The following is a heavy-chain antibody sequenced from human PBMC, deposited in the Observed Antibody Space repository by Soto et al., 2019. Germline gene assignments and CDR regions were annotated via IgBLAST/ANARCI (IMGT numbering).Heavy chain of an antibody. V-gene: IGHV3-74*01. CDR3: AREEIRGVYAY. CDR2: INSYLSSA. CDR1: GFTFSSYS. D-gene: IGHD3-10*01. J-gene: IGHJ4*02. Sequence: GGSLRLSCAGSGFTFSSYSMNWVRQAPVKGLELVSRINSYLSSASRADSVKGGFTISRCSAKNALYLQMNSLRAEDTAVYHCAREEIRGVYAYWGQGT.